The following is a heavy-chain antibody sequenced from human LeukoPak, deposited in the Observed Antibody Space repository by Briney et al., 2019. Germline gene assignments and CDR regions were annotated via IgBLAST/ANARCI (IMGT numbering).Heavy chain of an antibody. J-gene: IGHJ3*02. CDR3: AKDPDTLLWFGEFYDAFDI. CDR1: GFTFSSYA. D-gene: IGHD3-10*01. V-gene: IGHV3-23*01. CDR2: ISGSGGST. Sequence: PGGSLRLSCAASGFTFSSYAMSWVRQAPGKGLEWVSAISGSGGSTYYADSVKGRFTISRDNSKNTLYLQMNSLRAEDTAVYYCAKDPDTLLWFGEFYDAFDIWGQGTMVTVSS.